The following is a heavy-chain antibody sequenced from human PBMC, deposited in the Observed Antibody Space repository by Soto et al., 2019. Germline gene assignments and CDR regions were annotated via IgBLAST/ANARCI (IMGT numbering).Heavy chain of an antibody. CDR2: INQDGSLQ. Sequence: PGGSLRLSCAASGFPFSSDWMSWVRQAAGKGLEWVANINQDGSLQYYVDSVMGRFTISRDNAKSSLYLQMDSLRAEDTAVYYCARGTGPWGQGTLVTVSS. CDR3: ARGTGP. V-gene: IGHV3-7*01. CDR1: GFPFSSDW. J-gene: IGHJ5*02.